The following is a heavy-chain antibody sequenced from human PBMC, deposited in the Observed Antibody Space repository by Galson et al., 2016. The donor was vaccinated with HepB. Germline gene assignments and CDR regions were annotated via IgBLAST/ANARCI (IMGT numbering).Heavy chain of an antibody. D-gene: IGHD1-14*01. V-gene: IGHV4-59*08. CDR1: GGSISSSY. Sequence: SETLSLTCTVSGGSISSSYWTWIRQPPGKGLEWIGYIYYSGSTNYNPSLKSRVTFSVDTSKNQFSLKLKSVTAADTAVYFCARSETPLRHGLDVWGQGTTVTVSS. J-gene: IGHJ6*02. CDR3: ARSETPLRHGLDV. CDR2: IYYSGST.